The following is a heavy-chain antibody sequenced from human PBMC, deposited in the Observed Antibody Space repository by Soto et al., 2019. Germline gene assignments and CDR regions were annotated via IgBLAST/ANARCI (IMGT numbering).Heavy chain of an antibody. J-gene: IGHJ5*02. CDR1: GGSVSSGSYY. CDR3: ARGYFRYWFDP. V-gene: IGHV4-61*01. Sequence: SETLSLTCTVSGGSVSSGSYYWSWIRQPPGKGLEWIGYIYYSGSTNYNPSLKSRVTISVDTSKNQFSLKLGSVTAADTAVYYCARGYFRYWFDPWGQGTLVTVS. CDR2: IYYSGST. D-gene: IGHD3-10*01.